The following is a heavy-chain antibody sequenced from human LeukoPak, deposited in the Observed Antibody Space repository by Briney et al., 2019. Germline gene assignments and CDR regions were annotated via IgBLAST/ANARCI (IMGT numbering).Heavy chain of an antibody. CDR1: GVSGVTFSNYA. J-gene: IGHJ4*02. CDR2: ISGSGHTT. D-gene: IGHD3-10*01. Sequence: GGSLRLSCAASGVSGVTFSNYALNWVRQAPGKGLEWVSDISGSGHTTNYADSVKGRFSISRDNSKTTLYLQMSSLRVEDTAVYYCVEGIFDYWGKGPWVTVS. V-gene: IGHV3-23*01. CDR3: VEGIFDY.